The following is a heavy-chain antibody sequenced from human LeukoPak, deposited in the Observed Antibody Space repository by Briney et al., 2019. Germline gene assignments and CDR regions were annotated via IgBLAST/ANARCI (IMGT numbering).Heavy chain of an antibody. V-gene: IGHV3-23*01. CDR2: ISGSGGST. CDR3: AGNRILTGYYLFDY. J-gene: IGHJ4*02. CDR1: GFTFSSYA. D-gene: IGHD3-9*01. Sequence: GGSPRLSCAASGFTFSSYAMSWVRQAPGKGLEWVSAISGSGGSTYYADSVKGRFTISRDNSKNTLYLQMNSLRAEDTAVYYCAGNRILTGYYLFDYWGQGTLVTVSS.